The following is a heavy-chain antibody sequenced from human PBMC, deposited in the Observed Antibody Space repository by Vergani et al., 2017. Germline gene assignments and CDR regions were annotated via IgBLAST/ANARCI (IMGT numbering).Heavy chain of an antibody. V-gene: IGHV3-11*01. J-gene: IGHJ4*02. CDR3: VHISSSGFVDY. D-gene: IGHD6-6*01. CDR2: ISSSGSAI. Sequence: QVQLVESGGGLVKPGGSLRLSCAASKFTFSDYNMSWIRQAPGKGLEWVSYISSSGSAIYYADSVKGRFTISRDKGKNSLYLQMNSLRAEDTAVYYCVHISSSGFVDYWGQGTLFTVSS. CDR1: KFTFSDYN.